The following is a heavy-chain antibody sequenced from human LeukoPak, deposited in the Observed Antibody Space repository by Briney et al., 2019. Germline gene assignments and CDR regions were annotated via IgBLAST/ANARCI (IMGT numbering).Heavy chain of an antibody. CDR1: GGSISSYY. D-gene: IGHD4-23*01. CDR3: ARGVTSRLGLSFDC. Sequence: PSETLSLTCTVSGGSISSYYWSWIRQPAGKGLEWIGRIYTSGSTNYNPSLKSRVTMSVDTSKNQFSLKLSSVAAADTAVYYCARGVTSRLGLSFDCWGQGTLVTVSS. V-gene: IGHV4-4*07. J-gene: IGHJ4*02. CDR2: IYTSGST.